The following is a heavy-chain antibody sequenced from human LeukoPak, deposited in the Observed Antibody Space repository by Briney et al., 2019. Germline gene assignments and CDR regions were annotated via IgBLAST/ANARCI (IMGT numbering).Heavy chain of an antibody. CDR2: INHSGST. D-gene: IGHD3-22*01. J-gene: IGHJ4*02. CDR3: ARVRTYYYDSSGPLLDY. Sequence: PSETLSLTCAVYVGSFRGYYWSWIRQPPGKGLAWLVEINHSGSTNYNPSLKSRVTISVDTSKNQFSLKLSSVTAADTAVYYCARVRTYYYDSSGPLLDYWGKGTLVTVSS. CDR1: VGSFRGYY. V-gene: IGHV4-34*01.